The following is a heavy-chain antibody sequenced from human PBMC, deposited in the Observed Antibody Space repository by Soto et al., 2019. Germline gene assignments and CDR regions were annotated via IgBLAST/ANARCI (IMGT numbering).Heavy chain of an antibody. CDR2: IYWDDDK. CDR1: GFSLSTSVVG. J-gene: IGHJ4*01. Sequence: SGPTLVNPTQTLTLTCTFSGFSLSTSVVGVAWIRQPPGKAMEWLALIYWDDDKRYSPSLQNRLTITKDTSTNQVVLTMTNMGPVDTATYYCAHTFSSGTFDYWGQGTLVTVSS. CDR3: AHTFSSGTFDY. V-gene: IGHV2-5*02. D-gene: IGHD6-19*01.